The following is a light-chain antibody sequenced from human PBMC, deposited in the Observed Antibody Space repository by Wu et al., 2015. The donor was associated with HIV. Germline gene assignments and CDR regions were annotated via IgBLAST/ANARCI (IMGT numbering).Light chain of an antibody. J-gene: IGKJ4*01. CDR2: NAY. CDR3: QQYDRSPLT. CDR1: QSVSSSY. Sequence: DIVLTQSPGTLSLSPGERATLSCRASQSVSSSYLTWYQHRPGQAPRILIYNAYSRATGIPARFSGSGSGTDFTLTISSVEPEDFAVYYCQQYDRSPLTFGGGTKVEIK. V-gene: IGKV3-20*01.